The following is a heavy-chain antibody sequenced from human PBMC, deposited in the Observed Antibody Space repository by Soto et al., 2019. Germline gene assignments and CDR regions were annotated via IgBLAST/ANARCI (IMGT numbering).Heavy chain of an antibody. J-gene: IGHJ6*02. Sequence: ASVKVSCKASGYTFTGYYMHWVRQAPGQGLEWMGWINPNSGGTNYAQKFQGWVTMTRDTSISTAYMELSRLRADDTAVYYCARSRRGREDCYYYGMDVWGQGTTVTVSS. V-gene: IGHV1-2*04. CDR1: GYTFTGYY. CDR2: INPNSGGT. CDR3: ARSRRGREDCYYYGMDV. D-gene: IGHD3-10*01.